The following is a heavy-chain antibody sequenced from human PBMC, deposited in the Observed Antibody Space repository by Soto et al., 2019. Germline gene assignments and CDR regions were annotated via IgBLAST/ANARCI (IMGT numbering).Heavy chain of an antibody. V-gene: IGHV1-69*01. CDR2: IIPVFQTA. J-gene: IGHJ4*02. CDR1: GGLFSSYP. CDR3: ASGGRGYTWFDKF. D-gene: IGHD3-16*02. Sequence: QEQLVQSGAEVKKPVSSVKVSCKASGGLFSSYPISWVRQVPGQGLEWMGGIIPVFQTAYYTQRFQGRVTISADESKNTASMELSSRRSEATAVYSCASGGRGYTWFDKFWGQGTLVTVSS.